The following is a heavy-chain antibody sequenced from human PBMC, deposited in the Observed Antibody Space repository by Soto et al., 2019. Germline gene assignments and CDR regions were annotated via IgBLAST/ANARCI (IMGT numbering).Heavy chain of an antibody. CDR1: GFTFSSYE. CDR2: ISSSGSTI. Sequence: TGGSLRLSCAASGFTFSSYEMNWVRQAPGKGLEWVSYISSSGSTIYYADSVTCRFTISRDNPKNTLYLQMNSLRAEDTAVYYCVGEMATIPFDYWGQGNLVTVSS. D-gene: IGHD5-12*01. V-gene: IGHV3-48*03. CDR3: VGEMATIPFDY. J-gene: IGHJ4*02.